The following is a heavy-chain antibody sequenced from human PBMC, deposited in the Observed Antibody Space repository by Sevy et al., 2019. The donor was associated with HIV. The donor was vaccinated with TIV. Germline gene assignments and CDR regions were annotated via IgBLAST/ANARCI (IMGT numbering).Heavy chain of an antibody. V-gene: IGHV3-66*01. CDR1: GFTVSSNY. CDR2: IYSGGST. CDR3: ARDNRPTYYYDRGTDY. J-gene: IGHJ4*02. D-gene: IGHD3-22*01. Sequence: GGSLRLSCAASGFTVSSNYMSWVRQAPGKGLEWVSVIYSGGSTYYADSVKGRFTISRDNSKNTLYLQMNSLRAEDTAVYYCARDNRPTYYYDRGTDYWGQGTLVTVSS.